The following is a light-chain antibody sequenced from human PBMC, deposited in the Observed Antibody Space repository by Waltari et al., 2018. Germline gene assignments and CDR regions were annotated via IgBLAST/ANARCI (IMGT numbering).Light chain of an antibody. V-gene: IGLV2-23*01. CDR3: GPYAGRNIWV. Sequence: QSALTQPASVSGSPGQSITISCTGTSSDVGFYNLVSWYQQHPGKAPELGVYEGISLPSGVVNRFSGSNSGNTASLTSYGLRAEDEADYYCGPYAGRNIWVFGGGTKLTVL. CDR1: SSDVGFYNL. CDR2: EGI. J-gene: IGLJ3*02.